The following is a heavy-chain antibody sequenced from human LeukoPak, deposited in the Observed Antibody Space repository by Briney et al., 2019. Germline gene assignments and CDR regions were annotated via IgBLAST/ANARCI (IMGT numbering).Heavy chain of an antibody. Sequence: SQTLSLXCTVSGGSISGGSYYWNWIRQPAEKGLEWIGRIYPSGSTNYNPSLRSRVTISVDTSKNQLSLKLTSVTAADTAVYYCAREQQLPPIYYYYMDVWGKGTTVTVSS. CDR3: AREQQLPPIYYYYMDV. D-gene: IGHD6-13*01. CDR1: GGSISGGSYY. J-gene: IGHJ6*03. CDR2: IYPSGST. V-gene: IGHV4-61*02.